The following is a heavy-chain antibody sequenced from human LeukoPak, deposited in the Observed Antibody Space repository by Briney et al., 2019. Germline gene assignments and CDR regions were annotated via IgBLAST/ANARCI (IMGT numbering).Heavy chain of an antibody. CDR1: GFTFSSYS. V-gene: IGHV3-48*01. CDR2: ISSSSSTI. D-gene: IGHD5-18*01. Sequence: PGGSLRLSCAASGFTFSSYSMNWVRQAPGKGLEWVSYISSSSSTIYYADSVKGRFTISRDNAKNSLYLQMNSLKTEDTAVYYCTTDFRGKDTGTTEPFDYWGQGTLVTVST. J-gene: IGHJ4*02. CDR3: TTDFRGKDTGTTEPFDY.